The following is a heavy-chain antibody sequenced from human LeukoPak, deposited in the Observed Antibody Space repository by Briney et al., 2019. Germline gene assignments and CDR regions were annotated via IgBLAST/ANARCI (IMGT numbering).Heavy chain of an antibody. Sequence: GGSLRLSCAASGFTFSDYYMTWIRQAPGKGLEWVSYISGSGTNIDYADSVKGRFTISRDNAKNSLYLQMNSLRAEDTAVYYCARTVEMATIFDYWGQGTLVTVSS. V-gene: IGHV3-11*04. CDR1: GFTFSDYY. D-gene: IGHD5-24*01. CDR3: ARTVEMATIFDY. CDR2: ISGSGTNI. J-gene: IGHJ4*02.